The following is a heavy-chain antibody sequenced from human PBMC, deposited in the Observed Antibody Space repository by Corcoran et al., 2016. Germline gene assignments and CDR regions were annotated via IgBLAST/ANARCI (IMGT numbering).Heavy chain of an antibody. CDR3: ARAAAGTRDY. J-gene: IGHJ4*02. CDR2: ISSSSSYI. V-gene: IGHV3-21*01. D-gene: IGHD6-13*01. CDR1: GFTFSSYS. Sequence: EVQLVESGGGLVKPGGSLRLSCAASGFTFSSYSMNWVRQAPGKGLEWVSSISSSSSYIYYADSVKGRFTISRDNANNSLYLQMNSLRAEDTAVYYCARAAAGTRDYWGQVTLVTVSS.